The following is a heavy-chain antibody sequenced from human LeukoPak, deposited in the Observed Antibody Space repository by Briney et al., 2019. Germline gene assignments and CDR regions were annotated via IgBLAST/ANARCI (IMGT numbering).Heavy chain of an antibody. J-gene: IGHJ4*02. CDR2: ISGYNGNI. CDR1: GCTFTRYG. Sequence: ASVKVSCKASGCTFTRYGISWVRQAPGQGLEWMGWISGYNGNIKFSQKCQGRVTMTTDTSTSTAYMELRSLRSDDTAVYYCARDCSGGSCYDGVDYWGQGTLVTVSS. D-gene: IGHD2-15*01. V-gene: IGHV1-18*01. CDR3: ARDCSGGSCYDGVDY.